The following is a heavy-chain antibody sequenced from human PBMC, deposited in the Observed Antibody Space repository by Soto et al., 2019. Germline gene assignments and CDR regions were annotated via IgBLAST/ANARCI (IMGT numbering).Heavy chain of an antibody. V-gene: IGHV4-31*03. D-gene: IGHD3-10*01. J-gene: IGHJ3*02. CDR3: ARAPAARFGERHAFVI. CDR1: GGSISSGGYY. CDR2: IYYSGST. Sequence: SETLSLTCTVSGGSISSGGYYWSWIRQHPCKGLEWIGYIYYSGSTYYNPSLKSRVTISVDTSKNQFSLKLSSVTAADTAVYYCARAPAARFGERHAFVIWGQGXMVTVSS.